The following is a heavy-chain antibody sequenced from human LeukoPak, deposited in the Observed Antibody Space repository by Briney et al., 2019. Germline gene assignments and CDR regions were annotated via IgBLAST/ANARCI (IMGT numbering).Heavy chain of an antibody. Sequence: SETLSLTCTVSGASISSSSYYWGWIRQPPGKGLEWIGSIYYSGSTYYNPSLKSRVTISIDTSKDQFSLRLTSVTAADTAVYYCARDRVFGVIINRQEHWGPRTLVTVSS. D-gene: IGHD3-3*01. J-gene: IGHJ4*02. CDR2: IYYSGST. CDR3: ARDRVFGVIINRQEH. V-gene: IGHV4-39*02. CDR1: GASISSSSYY.